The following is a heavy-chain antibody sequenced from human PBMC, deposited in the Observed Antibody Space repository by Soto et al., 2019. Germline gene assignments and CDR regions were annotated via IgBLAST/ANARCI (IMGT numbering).Heavy chain of an antibody. CDR3: TRRRFGVRGVTTMDV. CDR2: VYYSGST. J-gene: IGHJ6*02. CDR1: GGSIDNSHSF. D-gene: IGHD3-10*01. Sequence: SETLSLTCAVSGGSIDNSHSFWGWVRQPPGRGLEFLGSVYYSGSTYYNPSLKSRITMSLDTSKNQFSLNLGSVTAADTAVYYCTRRRFGVRGVTTMDVWGPGTTVTVSS. V-gene: IGHV4-39*01.